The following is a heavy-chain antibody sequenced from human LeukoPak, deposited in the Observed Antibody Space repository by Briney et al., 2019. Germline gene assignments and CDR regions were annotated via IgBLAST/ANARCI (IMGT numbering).Heavy chain of an antibody. J-gene: IGHJ4*02. CDR3: ARDEDGYNTGGVDY. Sequence: GGSLRLSCAASGFTFSTYSMNWVRQAPGKGLEWVSSISSSTNYIYYADSVKGRFTISRDNAKNSLYLQMNSLRAEDTAVYYCARDEDGYNTGGVDYWGQGTLVTVSS. D-gene: IGHD5-24*01. V-gene: IGHV3-21*04. CDR2: ISSSTNYI. CDR1: GFTFSTYS.